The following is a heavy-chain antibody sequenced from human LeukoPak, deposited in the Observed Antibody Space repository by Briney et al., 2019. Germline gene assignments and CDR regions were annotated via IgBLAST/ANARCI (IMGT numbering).Heavy chain of an antibody. V-gene: IGHV4-59*01. J-gene: IGHJ3*02. CDR3: ARSYYYDSSGYLHAFDI. D-gene: IGHD3-22*01. CDR1: GGSISTYY. CDR2: IYYSGST. Sequence: PSETLSLTCNVSGGSISTYYWTWIRQPPGKGLEWIGYIYYSGSTNYNPSLKSRVTISVDTSKNQFSLKMTSVTAADTAVYYCARSYYYDSSGYLHAFDIWGQGTMVTVSS.